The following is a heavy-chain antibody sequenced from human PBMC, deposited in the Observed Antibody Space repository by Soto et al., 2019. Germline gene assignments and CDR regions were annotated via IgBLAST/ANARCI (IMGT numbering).Heavy chain of an antibody. J-gene: IGHJ4*02. CDR3: ARENQIGFDY. CDR2: INPNSGGT. V-gene: IGHV1-2*02. Sequence: LLSVSCKASGYNFTGYYMHWLRQAPGQGLEWMGWINPNSGGTNYAQKFQGRVTMTRDTSISTAYMELSRLRSDDTAVYYCARENQIGFDYWGQGTLVTVSS. D-gene: IGHD2-2*01. CDR1: GYNFTGYY.